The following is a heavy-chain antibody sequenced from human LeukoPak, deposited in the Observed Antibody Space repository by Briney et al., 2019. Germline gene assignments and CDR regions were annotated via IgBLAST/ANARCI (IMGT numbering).Heavy chain of an antibody. CDR3: ARDMNTAMVTVQDY. V-gene: IGHV1-46*01. CDR2: FNPSGGST. D-gene: IGHD5-18*01. J-gene: IGHJ4*02. CDR1: GYTFTSYY. Sequence: ASGKVSCKAPGYTFTSYYLHWGRQPPGQGLGWMGIFNPSGGSTSYAQKFQGRVTMTRDTSTSTVYMELSSLRSEDTAVYYCARDMNTAMVTVQDYWGQGTLVTVS.